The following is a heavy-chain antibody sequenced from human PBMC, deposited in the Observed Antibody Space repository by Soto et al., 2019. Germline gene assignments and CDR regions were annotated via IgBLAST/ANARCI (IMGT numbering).Heavy chain of an antibody. CDR1: GETFTTYP. V-gene: IGHV1-3*01. CDR2: INPGNGDR. CDR3: ARTDYYRSGIYYFDY. D-gene: IGHD3-10*01. J-gene: IGHJ4*02. Sequence: QVQLVQSGAEVKKPGASVKVSCKASGETFTTYPIHWVREAPGQGLEWMGWINPGNGDRDYLQKFQGRVTVTRDTSASTADMELSSLTSEDTAVYYCARTDYYRSGIYYFDYWGQGTLVTVSS.